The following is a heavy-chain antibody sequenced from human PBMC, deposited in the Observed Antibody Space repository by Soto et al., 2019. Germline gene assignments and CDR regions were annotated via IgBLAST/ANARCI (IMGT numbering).Heavy chain of an antibody. D-gene: IGHD3-16*02. V-gene: IGHV4-39*01. CDR3: ARTYDYIWGSYRYRGTIDY. Sequence: SETLSLTCTVSGGPISSSSYYWGWIRQPPGKGLEWIGSIYYSGSTYYNPSLKSRVTISVDTSKNQFSLKLSSVTAADTAVYYCARTYDYIWGSYRYRGTIDYWGQGTLVTVSS. CDR2: IYYSGST. J-gene: IGHJ4*02. CDR1: GGPISSSSYY.